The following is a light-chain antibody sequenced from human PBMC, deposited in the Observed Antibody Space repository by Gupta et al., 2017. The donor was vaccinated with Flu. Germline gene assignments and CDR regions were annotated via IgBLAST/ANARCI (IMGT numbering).Light chain of an antibody. J-gene: IGLJ3*02. CDR2: HVT. CDR1: YSDIGAYDY. CDR3: SSYAGSNEGV. Sequence: SVTISCTGTYSDIGAYDYVSWYQQHPGKAPKLILYHVTNRPSGVPDRFSGSKSGNTASLTVSGLRAEDETDYFCSSYAGSNEGVFGGGTRLTVL. V-gene: IGLV2-8*01.